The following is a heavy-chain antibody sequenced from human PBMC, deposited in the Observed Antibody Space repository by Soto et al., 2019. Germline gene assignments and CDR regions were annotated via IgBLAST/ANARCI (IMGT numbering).Heavy chain of an antibody. CDR1: GFTFTDYA. CDR3: ARGSAGYISSWYYFDY. D-gene: IGHD6-13*01. J-gene: IGHJ4*02. Sequence: EVQLLESGGGLVQPGGSLRLSCAASGFTFTDYALSWVRQAPGKGLEWVATISGIGGSTYLADSVKGRLSISRDNSNNTVSLLMNSLRAEDTAVYFCARGSAGYISSWYYFDYWGRGTLVTVYS. CDR2: ISGIGGST. V-gene: IGHV3-23*01.